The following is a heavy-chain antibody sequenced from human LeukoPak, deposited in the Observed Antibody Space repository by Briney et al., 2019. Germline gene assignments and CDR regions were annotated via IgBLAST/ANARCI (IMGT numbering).Heavy chain of an antibody. CDR3: ARCNYYYDSSGYPDFDY. V-gene: IGHV1-8*01. Sequence: ASVKVSCKASGYTFTSYDINWVRQATGQGLEWMGWMNPNSGNTGYAQKFQGRVTMTTDTSTSTAYMELRSLRSDDTAVYYCARCNYYYDSSGYPDFDYWGQGTLVTVS. D-gene: IGHD3-22*01. CDR2: MNPNSGNT. J-gene: IGHJ4*02. CDR1: GYTFTSYD.